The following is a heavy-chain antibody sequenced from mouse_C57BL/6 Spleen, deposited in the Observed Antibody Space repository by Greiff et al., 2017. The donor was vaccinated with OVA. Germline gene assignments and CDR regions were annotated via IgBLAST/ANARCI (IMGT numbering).Heavy chain of an antibody. D-gene: IGHD3-1*01. CDR1: GYTFTSYW. CDR2: IDPSDSET. V-gene: IGHV1-52*01. Sequence: VQLQQPGAELVRPGSSVKLSCKASGYTFTSYWMHWVKQRPIQGLEWIGNIDPSDSETHYNQKFKDKATLTVDKSSSTAYMQLSSLTSEDSAVYYCARRGHMIEGYFDYWGQGTTLTVSS. J-gene: IGHJ2*01. CDR3: ARRGHMIEGYFDY.